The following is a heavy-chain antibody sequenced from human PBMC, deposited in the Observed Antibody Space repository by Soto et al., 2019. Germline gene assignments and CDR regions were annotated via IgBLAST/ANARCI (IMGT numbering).Heavy chain of an antibody. D-gene: IGHD3-9*01. CDR2: IIPIFGTA. CDR3: ARVLRYFDWFYGWFDP. V-gene: IGHV1-69*13. J-gene: IGHJ5*02. Sequence: ASVKVSCKASGGTFSSYAISWVRQAPGQGLEWMGGIIPIFGTANYAQKFQGRVTITADESTSTAYMELSSLRSEDTAVYYCARVLRYFDWFYGWFDPWGQGTLVTVSS. CDR1: GGTFSSYA.